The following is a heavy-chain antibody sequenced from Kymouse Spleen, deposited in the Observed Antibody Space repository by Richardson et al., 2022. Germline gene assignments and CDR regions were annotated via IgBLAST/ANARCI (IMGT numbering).Heavy chain of an antibody. CDR2: IKQDGSEK. V-gene: IGHV3-7*01. CDR3: AVEYSSSAFDI. D-gene: IGHD6-6*01. J-gene: IGHJ3*02. CDR1: GFTFSSYW. Sequence: EVQLVESGGGLVQPGGSLRLSCAASGFTFSSYWMSWVRQAPGKGLEWVANIKQDGSEKYYVDSVKGRFTISRDNAKNSLYLQMNSLRAEDTAVYYCAVEYSSSAFDIWGQGTMVTVSS.